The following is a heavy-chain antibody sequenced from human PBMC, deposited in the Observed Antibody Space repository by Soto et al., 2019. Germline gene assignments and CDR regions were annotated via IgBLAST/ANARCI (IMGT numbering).Heavy chain of an antibody. V-gene: IGHV3-30-3*01. CDR2: ISYDGSNK. D-gene: IGHD3-3*01. CDR1: GFTFSSYA. Sequence: QVQLVESGGGVVQPGRSLRLSCAASGFTFSSYAMHWVRQAPGKGLEWVAVISYDGSNKYYADSVKGRFTISRDNSKNTLYLQMNSLRAEDTAVYYCARDHYDFWSALVDTRSENYFDYWGQGTLVTVSS. CDR3: ARDHYDFWSALVDTRSENYFDY. J-gene: IGHJ4*02.